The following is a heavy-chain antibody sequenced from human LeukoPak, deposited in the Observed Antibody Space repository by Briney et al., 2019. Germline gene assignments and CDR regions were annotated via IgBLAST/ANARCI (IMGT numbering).Heavy chain of an antibody. CDR3: ARGRPQWLV. D-gene: IGHD6-19*01. Sequence: NPSETLSLTCAVYGGSFSGYYWSWIRQPPGKGLEWIGEINHSGSTNYNPSLKSRVTISVDTSKNQFSLKLSSVTAADTAVYYCARGRPQWLVWGQGTMVTVSS. CDR1: GGSFSGYY. V-gene: IGHV4-34*01. J-gene: IGHJ3*01. CDR2: INHSGST.